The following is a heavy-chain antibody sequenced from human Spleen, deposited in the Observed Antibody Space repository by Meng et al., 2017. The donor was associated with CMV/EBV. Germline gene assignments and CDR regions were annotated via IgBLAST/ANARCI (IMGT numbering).Heavy chain of an antibody. V-gene: IGHV1-18*01. J-gene: IGHJ4*02. CDR3: ARDSGDYQPDY. D-gene: IGHD4-17*01. Sequence: SCKTSGYTFNTYAITWVRQAPGQGLEWMGWISAYTGDTNYAQKFQGKVTLTTDISTSTAYMELRSLRSGDTAVYYCARDSGDYQPDYWGQGTLVTVSS. CDR2: ISAYTGDT. CDR1: GYTFNTYA.